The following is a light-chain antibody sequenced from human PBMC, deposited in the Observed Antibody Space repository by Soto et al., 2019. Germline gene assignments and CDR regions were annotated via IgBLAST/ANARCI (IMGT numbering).Light chain of an antibody. CDR2: LGS. CDR1: QSLLHSNGYNY. J-gene: IGKJ4*01. CDR3: MQALQTPLT. Sequence: DIVMTQSPLSLPVTPGAPASISCRSSQSLLHSNGYNYLDWYLQKPGQSPQLLIYLGSNRASGVPYRFSGSGSGTDFTLKISRVEAEDVGVYYCMQALQTPLTFGGGTNVEIK. V-gene: IGKV2-28*01.